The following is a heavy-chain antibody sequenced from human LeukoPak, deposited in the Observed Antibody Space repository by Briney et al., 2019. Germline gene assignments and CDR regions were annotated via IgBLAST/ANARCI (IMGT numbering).Heavy chain of an antibody. D-gene: IGHD2-15*01. CDR3: ARAVRSGAYYYYYGMDV. V-gene: IGHV1-8*01. CDR2: MNPNSGNT. Sequence: VASVKVSCKASGYTFTSYDINWVRQATGQGLEWMGWMNPNSGNTGYAQKFQGGVTMTRNTSISTAYMELSSLRSEDTAVYYCARAVRSGAYYYYYGMDVWGQGTTVTVSS. CDR1: GYTFTSYD. J-gene: IGHJ6*02.